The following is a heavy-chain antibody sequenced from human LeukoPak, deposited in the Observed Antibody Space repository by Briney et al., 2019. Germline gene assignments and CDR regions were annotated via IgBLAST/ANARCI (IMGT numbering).Heavy chain of an antibody. Sequence: GGSLRLSRAASGFTFSSYGMHWVRQAPGKGLEWVAVISYDGSNKYYADSVKGRFTISRDNSKNTLYLQMNSLRAEDTAVYYCAKDPEYYYDSSGYQYYFDYWGQGTLVTVSS. D-gene: IGHD3-22*01. CDR1: GFTFSSYG. CDR3: AKDPEYYYDSSGYQYYFDY. CDR2: ISYDGSNK. V-gene: IGHV3-30*18. J-gene: IGHJ4*02.